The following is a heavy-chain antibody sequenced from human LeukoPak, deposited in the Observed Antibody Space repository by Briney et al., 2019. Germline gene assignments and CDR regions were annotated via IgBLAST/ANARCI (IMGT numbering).Heavy chain of an antibody. V-gene: IGHV3-30-3*01. CDR2: ISDDGSNK. Sequence: QPGGSLRLSCAASGFTLSSYAMHWVRQAPCKGLEWVAVISDDGSNKYYADSVKGRFTISRDNAKNSLYLQMNSLRAEDTAVYYCARVGYSSSSGDDYWGQGTLVTVSS. D-gene: IGHD6-6*01. CDR1: GFTLSSYA. J-gene: IGHJ4*02. CDR3: ARVGYSSSSGDDY.